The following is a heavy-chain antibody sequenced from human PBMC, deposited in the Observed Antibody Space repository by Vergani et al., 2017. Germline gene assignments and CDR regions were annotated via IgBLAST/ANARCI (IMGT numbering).Heavy chain of an antibody. Sequence: HVQMVESGGGVVQPGRSLRLSCAVSGFRFSDYDMHWVRQAPGRGLEWVAFIKYNEKRKKYEDSVKGRFTISRDISKNTLYLQMTSLRVEDTAVYYCVRDGPELFLHWGQGTLVTVSS. CDR2: IKYNEKRK. V-gene: IGHV3-30*03. J-gene: IGHJ4*02. D-gene: IGHD1-7*01. CDR3: VRDGPELFLH. CDR1: GFRFSDYD.